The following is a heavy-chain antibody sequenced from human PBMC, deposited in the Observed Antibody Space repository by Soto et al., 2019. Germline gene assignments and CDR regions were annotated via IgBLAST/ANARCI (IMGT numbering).Heavy chain of an antibody. J-gene: IGHJ3*02. D-gene: IGHD1-26*01. V-gene: IGHV3-23*01. CDR3: AKERGLTGGTPDI. Sequence: PGGSLRLSCAASGFIFSGYAMNWVRHVPGKGLQWVSSISGSGGMTYYTDSVKGRFTISRDNSKNTVYVQMSSLRDDDTAIYYCAKERGLTGGTPDIWGQGTMVTVSS. CDR1: GFIFSGYA. CDR2: ISGSGGMT.